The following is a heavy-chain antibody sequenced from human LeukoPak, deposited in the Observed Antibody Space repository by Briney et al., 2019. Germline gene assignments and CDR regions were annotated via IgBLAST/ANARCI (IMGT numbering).Heavy chain of an antibody. CDR1: GFTFSSYS. Sequence: GGSLRLPCAASGFTFSSYSMNWVRQAPGKGLEWVSSISSSSSYIYYADSVKGRFTISRDNAKNSLYLQMNSLRAEDTAVYYCARDQQWLVWEFDYWGQGTLVTVSS. V-gene: IGHV3-21*01. J-gene: IGHJ4*02. CDR2: ISSSSSYI. D-gene: IGHD6-19*01. CDR3: ARDQQWLVWEFDY.